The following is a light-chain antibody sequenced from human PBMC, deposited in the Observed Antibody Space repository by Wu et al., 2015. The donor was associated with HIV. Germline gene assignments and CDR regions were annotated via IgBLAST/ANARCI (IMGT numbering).Light chain of an antibody. V-gene: IGKV3-20*01. CDR2: QTS. Sequence: EIVLTQSPGTLSLSPGDRVTLSCRASQRLGANYLAWYQQKPGQAPRLLIFQTSRRATDIPDRFSGSESGTDFSLTISRLEPEDFAVYYCHQYGSALPHTFGQGTKLEI. CDR1: QRLGANY. J-gene: IGKJ2*01. CDR3: HQYGSALPHT.